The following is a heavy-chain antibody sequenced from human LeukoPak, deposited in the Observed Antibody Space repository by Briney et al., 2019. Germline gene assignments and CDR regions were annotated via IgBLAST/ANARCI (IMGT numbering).Heavy chain of an antibody. V-gene: IGHV4-34*01. CDR3: ARARARGSQEYYYYYYGMDV. D-gene: IGHD2/OR15-2a*01. CDR1: GGSFSGYY. Sequence: PSETLSLTCAVSGGSFSGYYWSWIRQPPGKGLEWIGEINHSGSTNYNPSLKSRVTISVDTSKNQFSLKLSSVTAADTAVYYCARARARGSQEYYYYYYGMDVWGQGTTVTVSS. J-gene: IGHJ6*02. CDR2: INHSGST.